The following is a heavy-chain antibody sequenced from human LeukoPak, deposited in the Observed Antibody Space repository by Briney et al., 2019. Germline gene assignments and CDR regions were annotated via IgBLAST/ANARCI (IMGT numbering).Heavy chain of an antibody. J-gene: IGHJ4*02. D-gene: IGHD3-3*01. Sequence: PSETLSLTCTVSGGSISSSSYYWGWIRQPPGKGLEWIGYIYYSGSTNYNPSLKSRVTISVDTSKNQFSLKLSSVTAADTAVYYCARGLRFLESLDYWGQGTLVTVSS. CDR1: GGSISSSSYY. V-gene: IGHV4-61*05. CDR2: IYYSGST. CDR3: ARGLRFLESLDY.